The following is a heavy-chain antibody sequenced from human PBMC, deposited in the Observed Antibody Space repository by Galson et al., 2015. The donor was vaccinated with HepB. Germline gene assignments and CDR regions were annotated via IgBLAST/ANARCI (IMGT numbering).Heavy chain of an antibody. CDR1: GGSFSTFA. V-gene: IGHV1-69*06. D-gene: IGHD6-13*01. CDR3: AGGVGRGRRYSNTWQKGYYDMDV. CDR2: FIPIFATA. Sequence: SVKVSCKASGGSFSTFAFNWVRQAPGQGLEWVGTFIPIFATASYAQNFQARVTITADKSNNTANMELTSLRPEDTAVFNCAGGVGRGRRYSNTWQKGYYDMDVWGQGTTVTVSS. J-gene: IGHJ6*02.